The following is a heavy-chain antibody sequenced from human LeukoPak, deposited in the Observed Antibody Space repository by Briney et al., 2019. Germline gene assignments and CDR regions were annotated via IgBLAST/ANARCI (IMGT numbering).Heavy chain of an antibody. J-gene: IGHJ4*02. CDR1: GGSISSSSYY. Sequence: PSETLSLTCTVSGGSISSSSYYWGWNRQPPGKGLEWIGSIYYSGSTYYNPSLKSRVTISVDTSKNQFSLKLSSVTAADTAVYYCARYVDSSGWANYWRQGTLVTVSS. CDR2: IYYSGST. CDR3: ARYVDSSGWANY. D-gene: IGHD6-19*01. V-gene: IGHV4-39*01.